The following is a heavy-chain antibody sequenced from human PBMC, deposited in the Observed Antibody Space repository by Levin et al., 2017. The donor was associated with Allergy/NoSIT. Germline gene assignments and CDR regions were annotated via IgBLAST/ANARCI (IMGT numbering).Heavy chain of an antibody. J-gene: IGHJ6*02. CDR3: AREWYQLLPDYYYYGMDV. Sequence: VASVKVSCKASGYTFTGYYMHWVRQAPGQGLEWMGRINPNSGGTNYAQKFQGRVTMTRDTSISTAYMELSRLRSDDTAVYYCAREWYQLLPDYYYYGMDVWGQGTTVTVSS. CDR2: INPNSGGT. CDR1: GYTFTGYY. D-gene: IGHD2-2*01. V-gene: IGHV1-2*06.